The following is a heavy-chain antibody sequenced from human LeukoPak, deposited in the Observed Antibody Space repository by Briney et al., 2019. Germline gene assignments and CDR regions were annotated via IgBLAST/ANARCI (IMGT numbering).Heavy chain of an antibody. Sequence: GGPLRLSCAASGFTFSNYNMTWVRQAPGKGLEWVSSISSSGTYIYYADSVKGRFTISRDNAKNSLYLQMNSLRAEDTAVYYCASMPGILATIDDDHWGQGTLVTVSS. CDR1: GFTFSNYN. V-gene: IGHV3-21*01. D-gene: IGHD5-12*01. J-gene: IGHJ4*02. CDR3: ASMPGILATIDDDH. CDR2: ISSSGTYI.